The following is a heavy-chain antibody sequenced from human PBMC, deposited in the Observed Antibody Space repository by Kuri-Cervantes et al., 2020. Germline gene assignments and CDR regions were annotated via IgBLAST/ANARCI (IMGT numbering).Heavy chain of an antibody. Sequence: GESLKISCAASGFTFSSYGMHWVRQAPGKGLEWVAVTWYDGSNKYYADSVKGRFTISRDNSKNTLYLQMNSLRAEDTAVYYCARDWGRAAATTVDYWGQGTLVTVSS. CDR1: GFTFSSYG. CDR3: ARDWGRAAATTVDY. CDR2: TWYDGSNK. D-gene: IGHD6-13*01. V-gene: IGHV3-33*01. J-gene: IGHJ4*02.